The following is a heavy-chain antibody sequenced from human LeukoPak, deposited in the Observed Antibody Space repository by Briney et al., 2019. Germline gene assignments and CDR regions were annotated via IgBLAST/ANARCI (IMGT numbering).Heavy chain of an antibody. CDR3: ARLYCSGGSCYKGAGDY. J-gene: IGHJ4*02. Sequence: GGSLRLSCAASGFTFSSYGMHWVRQAPGKGLEWVAVISYDGSNKYYADSVKGRFTISRDNSKNSLYLQMNSLRAEDTAVYYCARLYCSGGSCYKGAGDYWGQGTLVTVSS. V-gene: IGHV3-30*03. CDR1: GFTFSSYG. CDR2: ISYDGSNK. D-gene: IGHD2-15*01.